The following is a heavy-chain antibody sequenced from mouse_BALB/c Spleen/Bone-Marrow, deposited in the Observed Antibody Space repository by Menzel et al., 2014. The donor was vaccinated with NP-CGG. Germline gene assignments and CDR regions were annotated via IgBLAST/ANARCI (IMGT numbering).Heavy chain of an antibody. D-gene: IGHD2-14*01. CDR1: GFSLTSNG. J-gene: IGHJ2*01. V-gene: IGHV2-9*02. CDR3: ARRAYYRFFDY. Sequence: VHLVESGPGLVAPSQSLSITCTVSGFSLTSNGVHWVRQPPGKGLEWLGVIWTGGSTNYNSALMSRLSISKDNSKSQVFLKMNSLQTDDTAMYYRARRAYYRFFDYWGQGTTLTVSS. CDR2: IWTGGST.